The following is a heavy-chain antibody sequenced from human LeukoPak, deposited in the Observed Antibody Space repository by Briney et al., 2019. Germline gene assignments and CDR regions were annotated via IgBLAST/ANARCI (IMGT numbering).Heavy chain of an antibody. CDR3: AKDISIGVAATPNYYYGMDV. D-gene: IGHD2-15*01. CDR2: ISGSGGST. Sequence: GGSLRLSCAASGFTFSSYAMNWVRQAPGRGLEWVAGISGSGGSTYYEKSVKGRVTISRDNAKNSLYLQMNSLRAEDTALYYCAKDISIGVAATPNYYYGMDVWGQGTTVTVSS. CDR1: GFTFSSYA. V-gene: IGHV3-23*01. J-gene: IGHJ6*02.